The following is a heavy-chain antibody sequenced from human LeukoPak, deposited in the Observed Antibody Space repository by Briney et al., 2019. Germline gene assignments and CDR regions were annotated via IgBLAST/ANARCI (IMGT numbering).Heavy chain of an antibody. CDR1: GGSFSGYY. D-gene: IGHD5-24*01. V-gene: IGHV4-34*01. CDR3: ARWGQDGYVLPDKNWFDP. CDR2: INHSGST. J-gene: IGHJ5*02. Sequence: SETLSLTCAVYGGSFSGYYWSWIRQPPGKGLGWIGEINHSGSTNYNPSLKSRVTISVDTSKNQFSLKLSSVTAADTAVYYCARWGQDGYVLPDKNWFDPWGQGTLVTVSS.